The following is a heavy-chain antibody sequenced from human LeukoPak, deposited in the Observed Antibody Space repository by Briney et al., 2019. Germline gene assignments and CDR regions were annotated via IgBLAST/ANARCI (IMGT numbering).Heavy chain of an antibody. CDR1: GYTFTSYG. Sequence: ASVKVSCKASGYTFTSYGIIWVRQAPGQGLEWMGWISAYNGNTNYAQKLQGRVTMTTDTSTSTAYMELRSLRSDDTAVYYCAREEYYYDSSGPGYWGQGTLVTVSS. CDR2: ISAYNGNT. J-gene: IGHJ4*02. D-gene: IGHD3-22*01. CDR3: AREEYYYDSSGPGY. V-gene: IGHV1-18*01.